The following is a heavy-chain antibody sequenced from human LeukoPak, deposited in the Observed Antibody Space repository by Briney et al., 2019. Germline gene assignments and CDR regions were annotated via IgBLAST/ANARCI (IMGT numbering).Heavy chain of an antibody. Sequence: SETLSLTCAVYGGSFSGYYWSWIRQPPGKGLEWIGEINHSGSTNYNPSLKSRVTISVDTSKNQFSLKPSSVTAADTAVYYCARGRIAAAGSNFDYWGQGTLVTVSS. V-gene: IGHV4-34*01. CDR2: INHSGST. CDR1: GGSFSGYY. D-gene: IGHD6-13*01. CDR3: ARGRIAAAGSNFDY. J-gene: IGHJ4*02.